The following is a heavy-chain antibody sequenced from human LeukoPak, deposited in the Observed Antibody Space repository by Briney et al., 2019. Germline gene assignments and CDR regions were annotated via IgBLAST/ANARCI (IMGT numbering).Heavy chain of an antibody. CDR2: INPNSGGT. CDR1: GYTFTGYY. D-gene: IGHD4-23*01. J-gene: IGHJ5*02. Sequence: ASVKVSCKASGYTFTGYYMHWVRQAPGQGLEWMGWINPNSGGTNYAQKFQGRVTMTRDTSISTAYMELSRLRSDDTAVYYCARQGLRWHSRWFDPWGQGTLVTVSS. CDR3: ARQGLRWHSRWFDP. V-gene: IGHV1-2*02.